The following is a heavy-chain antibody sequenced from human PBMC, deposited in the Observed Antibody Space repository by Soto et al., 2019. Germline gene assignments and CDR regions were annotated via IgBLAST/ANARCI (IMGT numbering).Heavy chain of an antibody. Sequence: QVQLQESGPGLVKPSQTLSVTCTVSGGSLSSDNFFWSWVRQHPETGLEWVGYIYHTGAAYYNPSLKSRLTISLDTSKNRFSLSLISVTAADTSVYYCAREVISPGTSDALDIWGQGTMVTVSS. CDR2: IYHTGAA. D-gene: IGHD1-1*01. CDR3: AREVISPGTSDALDI. CDR1: GGSLSSDNFF. V-gene: IGHV4-31*03. J-gene: IGHJ3*02.